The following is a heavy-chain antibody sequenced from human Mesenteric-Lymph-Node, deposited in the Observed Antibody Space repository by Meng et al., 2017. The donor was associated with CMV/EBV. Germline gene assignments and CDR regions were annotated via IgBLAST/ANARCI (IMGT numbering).Heavy chain of an antibody. CDR2: LWSDGTNK. Sequence: GESLKISCAASTFNLTSHAMHWVRQAPGKGLEWVANLWSDGTNKYYGDSVKGRFTISRDSSKNTLYLQMNSLRVEDTAVYYCAKDSAFSGMDVWGQGTRVTVSS. V-gene: IGHV3-33*06. J-gene: IGHJ6*02. CDR1: TFNLTSHA. CDR3: AKDSAFSGMDV.